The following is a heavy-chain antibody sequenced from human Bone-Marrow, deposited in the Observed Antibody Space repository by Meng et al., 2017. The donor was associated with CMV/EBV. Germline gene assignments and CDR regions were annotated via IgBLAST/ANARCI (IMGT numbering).Heavy chain of an antibody. Sequence: GESLKISCAASGFTFRSYHLHWVRQAPGKGLQWVALISFNGNNKFYADSVKGRFTISRDNAKNSLYLQMNSLRAEDTAVYYCARVRFWSGYRNYFDYWGQGTLVTVAS. CDR1: GFTFRSYH. D-gene: IGHD3-3*01. J-gene: IGHJ4*02. V-gene: IGHV3-30*04. CDR3: ARVRFWSGYRNYFDY. CDR2: ISFNGNNK.